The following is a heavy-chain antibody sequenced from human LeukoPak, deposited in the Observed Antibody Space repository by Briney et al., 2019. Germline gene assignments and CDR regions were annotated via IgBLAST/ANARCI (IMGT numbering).Heavy chain of an antibody. CDR2: ISSSGSTI. CDR1: GFTFSSYE. CDR3: ASTAAGYYRS. Sequence: SGGSLRLSCAASGFTFSSYEMNWVRQAPGKGLEWVSYISSSGSTIYYADSVKGRFTISRDNAKNSLYLQMNSLRAEDTAVYYCASTAAGYYRSWGQGTLVTVSS. J-gene: IGHJ5*02. V-gene: IGHV3-48*03. D-gene: IGHD3-9*01.